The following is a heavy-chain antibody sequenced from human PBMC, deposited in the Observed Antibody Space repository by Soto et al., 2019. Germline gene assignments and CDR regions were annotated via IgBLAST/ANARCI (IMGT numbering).Heavy chain of an antibody. CDR3: TTSRDIVVVVAARGYDY. Sequence: GGSLRLSCAASGFTFSNAWMSWVRQAPGKGLEWVGRIKSKTDGGTTDYAAPVKGRFTISRDDSKNTLYLQMNSLKTEDTAVYYCTTSRDIVVVVAARGYDYWGQGTLVTVSS. J-gene: IGHJ4*02. V-gene: IGHV3-15*01. D-gene: IGHD2-15*01. CDR2: IKSKTDGGTT. CDR1: GFTFSNAW.